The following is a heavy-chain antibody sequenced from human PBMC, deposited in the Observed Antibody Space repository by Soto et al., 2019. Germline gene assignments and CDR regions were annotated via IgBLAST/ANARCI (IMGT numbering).Heavy chain of an antibody. CDR2: IIPIFGTA. CDR1: GGTFSSYA. CDR3: ASLPSYYGSVSY. V-gene: IGHV1-69*01. D-gene: IGHD3-10*01. Sequence: QVQLVQSGAEVKKPGSSVKVSCKASGGTFSSYAISWVRQAPGQGLEWMGGIIPIFGTANYAQKFQGRVTIPADESASTACVELSILRSEDTAVYYCASLPSYYGSVSYWGQGPLVTVSS. J-gene: IGHJ4*02.